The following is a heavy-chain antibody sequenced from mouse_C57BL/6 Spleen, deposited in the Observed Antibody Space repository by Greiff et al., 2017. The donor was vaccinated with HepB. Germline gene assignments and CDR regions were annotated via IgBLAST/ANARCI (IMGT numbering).Heavy chain of an antibody. V-gene: IGHV5-17*01. CDR2: ISSGSSTI. Sequence: EVMLVESGGGLVKPGGSLKLSCAASGFTFSDYGMHWVRQAPEKGLEWVAYISSGSSTIYYADTVKGRFTISRDNAKNTLFLQMTSLRSEDTAMYYCARRFITTVVATSYYFDYWGQGTTLTVSS. J-gene: IGHJ2*01. D-gene: IGHD1-1*01. CDR3: ARRFITTVVATSYYFDY. CDR1: GFTFSDYG.